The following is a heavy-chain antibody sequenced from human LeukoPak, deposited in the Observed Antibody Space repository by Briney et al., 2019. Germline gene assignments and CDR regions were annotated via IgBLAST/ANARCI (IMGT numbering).Heavy chain of an antibody. CDR2: IKQDGSEK. CDR1: GFTFSGYW. CDR3: ARRDGYNILGEIYYYYYYMDV. V-gene: IGHV3-7*01. J-gene: IGHJ6*03. Sequence: GGSLRLSCAASGFTFSGYWMSWVRQAPGKGLEWVANIKQDGSEKYYVDSVKGRFTISRDNAKNSLYLQMNSLRAEDTAVYYCARRDGYNILGEIYYYYYYMDVWGKGTTVTVSS. D-gene: IGHD5-24*01.